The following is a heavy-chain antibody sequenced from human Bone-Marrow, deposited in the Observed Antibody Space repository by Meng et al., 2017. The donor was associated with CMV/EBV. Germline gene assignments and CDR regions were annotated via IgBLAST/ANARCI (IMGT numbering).Heavy chain of an antibody. J-gene: IGHJ4*02. CDR1: GFTFNSYG. CDR3: AKDRSYGFDY. V-gene: IGHV3-30*02. Sequence: GESLKISCAASGFTFNSYGMHWVRQAPGKGLEWVTFTWYDGSNKYYADSVKGRFTISRDNSKNTLYLQMHSLRTEDTAVYYCAKDRSYGFDYWGQGTLVTVPS. D-gene: IGHD4-17*01. CDR2: TWYDGSNK.